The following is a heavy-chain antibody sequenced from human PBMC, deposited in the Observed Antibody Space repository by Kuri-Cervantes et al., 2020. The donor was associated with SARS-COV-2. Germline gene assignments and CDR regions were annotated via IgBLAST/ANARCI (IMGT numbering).Heavy chain of an antibody. Sequence: ESLKISCTVSGGSISSYYWSWIRQPPGKGLEWIGYISETGGTNYNPSLKSRVTMSVDISKNQFSLKMNSVNAADTAVYYCARGTTPVYVSGPLWFHLDLWGQGTLVTVSS. CDR3: ARGTTPVYVSGPLWFHLDL. V-gene: IGHV4-59*01. CDR2: ISETGGT. J-gene: IGHJ5*02. CDR1: GGSISSYY. D-gene: IGHD3-10*01.